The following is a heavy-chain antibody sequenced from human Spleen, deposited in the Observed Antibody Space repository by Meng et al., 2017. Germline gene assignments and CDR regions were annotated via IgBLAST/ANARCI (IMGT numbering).Heavy chain of an antibody. D-gene: IGHD2-2*01. Sequence: GGSLRLSCATSEFSFDDYAMHWVRQAPGKGLEWVAVISYDGSNKYYADSVKGRFTISRDNSKNTLYLQMNSLRAEDTAVYYCAREWELGYCSSTSCAGTLDYWGQGTLVTVSS. CDR1: EFSFDDYA. J-gene: IGHJ4*02. CDR3: AREWELGYCSSTSCAGTLDY. CDR2: ISYDGSNK. V-gene: IGHV3-30*04.